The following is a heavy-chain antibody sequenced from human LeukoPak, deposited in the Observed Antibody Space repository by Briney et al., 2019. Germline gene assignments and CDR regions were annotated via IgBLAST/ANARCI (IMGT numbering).Heavy chain of an antibody. J-gene: IGHJ4*02. CDR1: GFSLRTSGVG. CDR3: AHSGGYYYARKYFDY. Sequence: SGPTLVKPPQTLTLTCTFSGFSLRTSGVGVGWIRQPPGKALEWLALIYWNDDKRYSPSLKSRLTITKDTSKNQVVLTMTNMDPVDTATYYCAHSGGYYYARKYFDYWGQGTLVTVSS. V-gene: IGHV2-5*01. CDR2: IYWNDDK. D-gene: IGHD3-22*01.